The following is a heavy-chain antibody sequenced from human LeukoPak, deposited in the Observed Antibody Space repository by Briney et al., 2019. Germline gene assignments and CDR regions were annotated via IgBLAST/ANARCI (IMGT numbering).Heavy chain of an antibody. J-gene: IGHJ4*02. CDR1: GFTFSSYA. Sequence: GGSLRLSCAVSGFTFSSYAMHWVRQAPGKGLEWVAVISYDGSNKYYADSVKGRFTISRDNSKNTLYLQMNSLRAEDTPVYYCARDVGSSWYEPFDYWGQGTLVTVSS. D-gene: IGHD6-13*01. V-gene: IGHV3-30*01. CDR3: ARDVGSSWYEPFDY. CDR2: ISYDGSNK.